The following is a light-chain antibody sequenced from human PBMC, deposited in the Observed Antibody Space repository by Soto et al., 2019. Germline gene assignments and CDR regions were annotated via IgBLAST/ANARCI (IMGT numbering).Light chain of an antibody. CDR3: LQDQNSPLT. V-gene: IGKV1-6*01. CDR2: AAS. Sequence: AIQMTQSPSSLSVSVGDRVTITCRASQGIGNDVGWYQQKPGKAPKLLIYAASSLQSGVPSRFSGSRSGTDFPLTITTLQPEDFATYYCLQDQNSPLTSGGGTKVEIK. CDR1: QGIGND. J-gene: IGKJ4*01.